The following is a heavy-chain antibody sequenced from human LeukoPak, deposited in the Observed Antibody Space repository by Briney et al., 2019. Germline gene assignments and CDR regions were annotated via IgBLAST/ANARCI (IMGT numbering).Heavy chain of an antibody. V-gene: IGHV1-46*01. J-gene: IGHJ4*02. CDR2: INPSGGST. CDR1: GYTFTSYG. D-gene: IGHD6-19*01. CDR3: ANSLQGIAVAGSFDY. Sequence: ASVKVSCKASGYTFTSYGISWVRQAPGQGLEWMGIINPSGGSTSYAQKFQGRVTMTRDMSTSTVYMELSSLRSEDTAVYYCANSLQGIAVAGSFDYWGQGTLVTVSS.